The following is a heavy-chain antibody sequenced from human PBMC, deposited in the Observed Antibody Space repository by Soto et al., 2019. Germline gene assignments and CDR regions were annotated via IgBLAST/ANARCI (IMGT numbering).Heavy chain of an antibody. CDR2: IYSSGST. CDR1: GDSIRNFY. CDR3: VRDCSGGGCYSDYGMDV. D-gene: IGHD2-15*01. Sequence: SETLSLTCTVSGDSIRNFYWSWIRQPAGKGLEWIGRIYSSGSTDYNASLRSRVSMSVDRSNNQFFLRLTSVTAEDTAVYYCVRDCSGGGCYSDYGMDVWGQGTTVTVSS. J-gene: IGHJ6*02. V-gene: IGHV4-4*07.